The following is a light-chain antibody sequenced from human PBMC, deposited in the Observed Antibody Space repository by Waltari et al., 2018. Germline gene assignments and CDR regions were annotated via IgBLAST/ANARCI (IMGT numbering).Light chain of an antibody. J-gene: IGLJ3*02. V-gene: IGLV4-69*01. CDR1: SGHTTFA. Sequence: QLVVTQSPSASATLGATVTLTCTLTSGHTTFANAWNQQQPGKGPRYLMSLNSDGSHSRGDGIPDRFSGSSSGAERYLTISSLESEDEADYYCETWDTAIHVFGGGTKLTVI. CDR2: LNSDGSH. CDR3: ETWDTAIHV.